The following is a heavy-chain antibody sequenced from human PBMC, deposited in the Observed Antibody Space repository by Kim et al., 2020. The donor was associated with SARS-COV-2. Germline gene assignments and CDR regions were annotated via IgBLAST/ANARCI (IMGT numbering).Heavy chain of an antibody. CDR3: ARDRMRDVVVGVSSGGGFDP. D-gene: IGHD2-15*01. J-gene: IGHJ5*02. V-gene: IGHV3-30*01. Sequence: RFTISRDNSKNTLSLQMNSLRAEDTAVYYCARDRMRDVVVGVSSGGGFDPWGQGTLVTVSS.